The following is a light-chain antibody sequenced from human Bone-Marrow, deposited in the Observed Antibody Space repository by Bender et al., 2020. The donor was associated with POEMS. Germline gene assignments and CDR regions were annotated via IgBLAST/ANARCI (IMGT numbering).Light chain of an antibody. J-gene: IGLJ2*01. CDR2: DVN. V-gene: IGLV2-11*01. CDR1: SSDVGGYTY. CDR3: YSYAGSYTYVV. Sequence: QSALTQPAAVSGSPGQSVTISCTGTSSDVGGYTYVSLYQQYPGKAPKLLLYDVNIRPSGVPDRFSGYKSGNTASLIISGLLAEDEAEYYCYSYAGSYTYVVFGGGTKLTVL.